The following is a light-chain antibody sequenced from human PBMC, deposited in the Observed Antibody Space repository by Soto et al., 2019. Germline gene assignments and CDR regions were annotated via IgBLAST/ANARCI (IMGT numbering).Light chain of an antibody. V-gene: IGKV3-15*01. CDR2: GAS. Sequence: LVMTQSPATLSVSPGERATLSCRASQSVGSNLAWYQLKPGQAPRLLIYGASTRATGIPARFSGSGSGTDFTLTISSLQSEDFAIYFCQQYNNWPPDRTFGQGTKVEIK. CDR1: QSVGSN. J-gene: IGKJ1*01. CDR3: QQYNNWPPDRT.